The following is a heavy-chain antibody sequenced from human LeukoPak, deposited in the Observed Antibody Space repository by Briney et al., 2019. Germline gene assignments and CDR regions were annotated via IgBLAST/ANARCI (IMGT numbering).Heavy chain of an antibody. CDR1: GGSIISGRYY. D-gene: IGHD1-26*01. CDR3: VRSNSGSSRFWYFGL. Sequence: SETLFLTCNVSGGSIISGRYYWVWIRQPPGKGLEWIGSVYYGGSAYYNPSLKSRVTISVDTSKNHLSLKLNSVTAADTSVYYCVRSNSGSSRFWYFGLWGRGALVPVSS. V-gene: IGHV4-39*02. CDR2: VYYGGSA. J-gene: IGHJ2*01.